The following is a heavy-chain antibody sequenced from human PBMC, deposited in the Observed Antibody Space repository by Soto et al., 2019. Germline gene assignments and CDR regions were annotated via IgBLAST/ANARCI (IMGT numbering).Heavy chain of an antibody. Sequence: EVQLLESGGGLVQPGESLRLSCAASGFTISSYAMSWVRQAPGKGLEWVSVISGSDDSTYYADSVKGRFTISRDNSKNTLYLQMNRRRADDTAVYYCAKRSSSSTFDYWGQGTLVTVSS. V-gene: IGHV3-23*01. CDR2: ISGSDDST. CDR3: AKRSSSSTFDY. D-gene: IGHD6-6*01. J-gene: IGHJ4*02. CDR1: GFTISSYA.